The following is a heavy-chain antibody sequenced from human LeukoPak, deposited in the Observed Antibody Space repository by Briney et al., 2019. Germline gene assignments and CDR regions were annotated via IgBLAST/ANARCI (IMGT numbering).Heavy chain of an antibody. CDR1: VGTFSSYA. CDR2: IIPIFGTA. J-gene: IGHJ4*02. CDR3: ASSGLGPGFDY. D-gene: IGHD5-12*01. V-gene: IGHV1-69*13. Sequence: ASVKVSCKASVGTFSSYAISWVPQAPGQGLEWMGGIIPIFGTANYAQKFQGRVTITADESTSTAYMELSSLRSEDTAVYYCASSGLGPGFDYWGQGTLVTVSS.